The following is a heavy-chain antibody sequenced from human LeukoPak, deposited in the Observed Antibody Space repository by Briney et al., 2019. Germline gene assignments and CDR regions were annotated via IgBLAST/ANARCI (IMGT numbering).Heavy chain of an antibody. J-gene: IGHJ4*02. CDR1: GFTLSGSA. Sequence: SGGSLRLSCAASGFTLSGSAMHWVRQPSGEGREWVVRIRSKANSYANAYAASVKGRFTISRADSKSTAYLQMNSLKTEDTAVYYCTRVRGYSGYDYDYWGQGTLVTVSS. D-gene: IGHD5-12*01. CDR2: IRSKANSYAN. CDR3: TRVRGYSGYDYDY. V-gene: IGHV3-73*01.